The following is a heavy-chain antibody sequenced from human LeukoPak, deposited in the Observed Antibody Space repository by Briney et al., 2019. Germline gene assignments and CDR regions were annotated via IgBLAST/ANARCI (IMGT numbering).Heavy chain of an antibody. V-gene: IGHV4-4*07. J-gene: IGHJ4*02. D-gene: IGHD3-22*01. Sequence: SETLSLTCTVSGASISTYYWSWIRQPAGKGLEWIGHIYTSESTNYNPSLKSRVTMSVDTSKNQFSLKLTSVTAADTAVYYCARVYYDSTGYYYRTRCYFDFWGQGTLVTVSS. CDR1: GASISTYY. CDR2: IYTSEST. CDR3: ARVYYDSTGYYYRTRCYFDF.